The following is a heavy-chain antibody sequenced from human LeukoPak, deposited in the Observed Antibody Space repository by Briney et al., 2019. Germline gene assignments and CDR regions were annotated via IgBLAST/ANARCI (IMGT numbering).Heavy chain of an antibody. CDR3: ARHEGVRRYYYDSSGYYPLYYMDV. J-gene: IGHJ6*03. CDR2: IYHSGST. D-gene: IGHD3-22*01. Sequence: PSETLSLTCTVSGYSISSGYYWGWLRQPPGKGLEWIGNIYHSGSTFHNPSLKSRVTISVDTSKNQFSLKLSSVTAADTAVYYCARHEGVRRYYYDSSGYYPLYYMDVWGKGTTVTISS. V-gene: IGHV4-38-2*02. CDR1: GYSISSGYY.